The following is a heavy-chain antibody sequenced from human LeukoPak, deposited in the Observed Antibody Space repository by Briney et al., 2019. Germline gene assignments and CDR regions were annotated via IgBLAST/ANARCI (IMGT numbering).Heavy chain of an antibody. CDR2: IIGSSGST. Sequence: PGRSLRLSCAASGFTFSNYAMNWVRQAPGKGLEWVSTIIGSSGSTFYADSVKGRFTISKDTSKNTLYLHMSSLRADDTAVYYCAKGGYDYVEVAYFDYWGQGTLVTVSS. V-gene: IGHV3-23*01. CDR3: AKGGYDYVEVAYFDY. CDR1: GFTFSNYA. D-gene: IGHD5-12*01. J-gene: IGHJ4*02.